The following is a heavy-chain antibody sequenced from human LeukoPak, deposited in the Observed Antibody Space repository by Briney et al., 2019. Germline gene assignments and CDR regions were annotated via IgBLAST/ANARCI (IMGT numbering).Heavy chain of an antibody. V-gene: IGHV3-21*01. CDR2: ISSSSSYI. CDR3: ARDYDMDV. J-gene: IGHJ6*02. Sequence: PGGSLRLSCAASGFTFSDYIMNWARQAPGKGLEWVSSISSSSSYIYYAESVKGRFTISRDNAKNSLYLQMNSLRAEDTAVYYCARDYDMDVWGQGATVTVSS. CDR1: GFTFSDYI.